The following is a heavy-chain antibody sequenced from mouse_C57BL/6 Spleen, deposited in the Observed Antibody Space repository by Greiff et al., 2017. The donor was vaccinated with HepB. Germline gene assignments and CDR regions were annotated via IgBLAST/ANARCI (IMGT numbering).Heavy chain of an antibody. CDR3: ARSVTTVVARY. CDR1: GYTFTDYY. V-gene: IGHV1-26*01. CDR2: INPNNGGT. J-gene: IGHJ2*01. Sequence: EVQLQQSGPEPVKPGASVKISCKASGYTFTDYYMNWVKQSHGKSLEWIGDINPNNGGTSYNQKFKGKATLTVDKSSSTAYMELRSLTSEDSAVYYCARSVTTVVARYWGQGTTLTVSS. D-gene: IGHD1-1*01.